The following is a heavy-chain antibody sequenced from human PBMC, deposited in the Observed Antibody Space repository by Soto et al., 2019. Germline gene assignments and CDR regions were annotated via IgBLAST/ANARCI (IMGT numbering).Heavy chain of an antibody. D-gene: IGHD4-4*01. CDR1: GYRFTSYW. Sequence: GESLKISCKGSGYRFTSYWIGWVRQMPGKGLEWMGIIYPGDSDTRYSPSFQGQVTISADKSISTAYLQWSSLKASDTDMYHCARHYQFHYSHWYYYYLDVWGKGTTVIVPS. V-gene: IGHV5-51*01. CDR2: IYPGDSDT. J-gene: IGHJ6*03. CDR3: ARHYQFHYSHWYYYYLDV.